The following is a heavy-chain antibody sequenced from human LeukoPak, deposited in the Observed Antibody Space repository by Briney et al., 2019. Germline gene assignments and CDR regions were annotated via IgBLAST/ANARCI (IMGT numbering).Heavy chain of an antibody. CDR1: GGTVSNNY. V-gene: IGHV3-66*01. D-gene: IGHD6-6*01. CDR3: ARAPIPYSSSPYDY. J-gene: IGHJ4*02. Sequence: GGSLRLSCALSGGTVSNNYMSWVRQAPGKGLEWVSIIYPDGGTNYADSVKGRFIISRDDFKNTVFLQMNSLRAEDTAVYYCARAPIPYSSSPYDYWGQGTLVTVSS. CDR2: IYPDGGT.